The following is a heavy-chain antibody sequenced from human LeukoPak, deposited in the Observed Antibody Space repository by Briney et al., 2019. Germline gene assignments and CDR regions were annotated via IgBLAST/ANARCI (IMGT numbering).Heavy chain of an antibody. J-gene: IGHJ3*02. CDR2: IYYSGST. CDR3: ARDNYYGSGSYLNEAFDI. V-gene: IGHV4-31*03. CDR1: GGSISSGGYY. D-gene: IGHD3-10*01. Sequence: PSETLSLTCTVSGGSISSGGYYWSWIRQHPGKGLEWIGYIYYSGSTNYNPSLKSRVTISVDTSKNQFSLKLSSVTAADTAVYYCARDNYYGSGSYLNEAFDIWGQGTMATVSS.